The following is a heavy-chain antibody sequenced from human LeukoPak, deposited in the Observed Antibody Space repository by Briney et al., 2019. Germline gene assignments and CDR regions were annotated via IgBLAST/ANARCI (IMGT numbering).Heavy chain of an antibody. D-gene: IGHD4-23*01. J-gene: IGHJ5*02. Sequence: SQTLSLTCTVSGGSMSSGSYYWSWIRQPAGKGLEWIGRIYTSGSTNYNPSLKSRVTISVDTSKNQFSLKLSSVTAADTAVYYCARDLYGGNSVYWFHPWGQGTLVTVSS. CDR1: GGSMSSGSYY. CDR3: ARDLYGGNSVYWFHP. V-gene: IGHV4-61*02. CDR2: IYTSGST.